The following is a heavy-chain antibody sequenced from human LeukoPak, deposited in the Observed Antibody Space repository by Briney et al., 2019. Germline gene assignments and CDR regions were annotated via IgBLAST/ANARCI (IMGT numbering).Heavy chain of an antibody. CDR3: AKERDYGPADY. CDR2: ITGSGVDT. CDR1: GFTFSNYA. Sequence: GGSLRLSCAASGFTFSNYAMSWVRQAPGKGLEWVAGITGSGVDTYYADSVKGRFTVSRDNSKNTLFLQMNSLRAEDTAIYYCAKERDYGPADYWGQGTLVTVSS. J-gene: IGHJ4*02. D-gene: IGHD4/OR15-4a*01. V-gene: IGHV3-23*01.